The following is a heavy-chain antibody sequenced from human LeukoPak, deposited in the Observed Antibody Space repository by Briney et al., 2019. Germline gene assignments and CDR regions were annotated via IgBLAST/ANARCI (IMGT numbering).Heavy chain of an antibody. CDR1: GGSFSSEA. V-gene: IGHV1-69*05. J-gene: IGHJ4*02. Sequence: SVKVSCKSFGGSFSSEAISWVRQAPGQGLEWMGGIIPIFGTANYAQKFQGRVTITTDESTSTAYMEVSSLRSEDTAVYYCGRKAGDCGGGSCYSIDYWGQGTLVTVSS. CDR2: IIPIFGTA. D-gene: IGHD2-15*01. CDR3: GRKAGDCGGGSCYSIDY.